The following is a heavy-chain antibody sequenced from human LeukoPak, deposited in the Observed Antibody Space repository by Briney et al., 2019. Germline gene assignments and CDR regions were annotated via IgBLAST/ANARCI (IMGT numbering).Heavy chain of an antibody. D-gene: IGHD6-19*01. Sequence: GGSLRLSCTASGFTFGDYLMSWFRQAPGKGLEWIGFISGGTTEYAASVKGRFTISRDDSTSIAYLQMNNLTTEDTAVYYCSRGSGWLSVYWGQGTLVTVSS. CDR1: GFTFGDYL. CDR2: ISGGTT. V-gene: IGHV3-49*03. J-gene: IGHJ4*02. CDR3: SRGSGWLSVY.